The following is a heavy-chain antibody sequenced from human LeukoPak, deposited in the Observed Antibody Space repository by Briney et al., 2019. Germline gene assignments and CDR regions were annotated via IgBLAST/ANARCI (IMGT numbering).Heavy chain of an antibody. V-gene: IGHV3-23*01. CDR3: AKTGLGPPIYYYGSGEFQH. CDR1: GFTFSSYA. CDR2: ISGSGGST. Sequence: GGSLRLSCAASGFTFSSYAMSWVRQAPGKGLEWVSAISGSGGSTYYADSVKGRFTISRDNSKNTLYLQMNSLRAEDTAVYYCAKTGLGPPIYYYGSGEFQHWGQGTLVTASS. D-gene: IGHD3-10*01. J-gene: IGHJ1*01.